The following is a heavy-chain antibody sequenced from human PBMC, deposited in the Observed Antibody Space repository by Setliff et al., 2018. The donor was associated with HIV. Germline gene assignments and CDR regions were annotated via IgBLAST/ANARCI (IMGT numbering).Heavy chain of an antibody. Sequence: PSETLSLTCTVSGGSFSNFFWNWIRQPPGKGLEWIGYINSSGTTNYNPSLKSRVNISIDPSKNHFTLRLSSVTVADTAVYYCARVFPPTRGATTNTPPGVFDIWGQGTMVTVSS. D-gene: IGHD1-1*01. CDR1: GGSFSNFF. J-gene: IGHJ3*02. CDR3: ARVFPPTRGATTNTPPGVFDI. CDR2: INSSGTT. V-gene: IGHV4-4*09.